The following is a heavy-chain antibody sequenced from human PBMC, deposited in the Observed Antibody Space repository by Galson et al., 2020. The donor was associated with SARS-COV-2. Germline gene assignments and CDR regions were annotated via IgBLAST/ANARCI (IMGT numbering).Heavy chain of an antibody. CDR1: GFTFSSYA. CDR2: ISGSGSAT. D-gene: IGHD3-22*01. V-gene: IGHV3-23*01. Sequence: GGSLRLSCAASGFTFSSYAINWLRQAPGEGLEWVSGISGSGSATYYAGSVKGRFTISRDNSQNTLYLQMNGLRAEDTAIYYCAKRHRDSSGFDYWGQGARVTVSS. J-gene: IGHJ4*02. CDR3: AKRHRDSSGFDY.